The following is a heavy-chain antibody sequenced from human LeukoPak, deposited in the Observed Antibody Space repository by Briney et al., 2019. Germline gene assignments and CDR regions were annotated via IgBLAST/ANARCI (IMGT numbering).Heavy chain of an antibody. J-gene: IGHJ3*02. V-gene: IGHV4-34*01. D-gene: IGHD3-9*01. Sequence: SETLSLTCAVYGGSFSGYYWSWIRQPPGKGLEWVGEINHSGSTNYNPSLKSRVTISADTSKSQFSLRLTSVTAADTAVYYCASGYFNWLFAFDIWGQGTMVTVSS. CDR3: ASGYFNWLFAFDI. CDR1: GGSFSGYY. CDR2: INHSGST.